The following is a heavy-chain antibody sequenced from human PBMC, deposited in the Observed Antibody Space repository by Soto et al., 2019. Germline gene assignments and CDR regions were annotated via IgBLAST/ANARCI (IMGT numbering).Heavy chain of an antibody. J-gene: IGHJ6*02. Sequence: SETLSLTCSVSGDSISKSYWWSWVRQPPVKELEWIGHIYYNGNTYYNPSLKSRLTMSLDTSQNQFSLHLTSVIAADSASYFCAIATTVTSSFFYYGLDVWGQGTTVTVSS. CDR3: AIATTVTSSFFYYGLDV. CDR2: IYYNGNT. V-gene: IGHV4-4*02. CDR1: GDSISKSYW. D-gene: IGHD4-17*01.